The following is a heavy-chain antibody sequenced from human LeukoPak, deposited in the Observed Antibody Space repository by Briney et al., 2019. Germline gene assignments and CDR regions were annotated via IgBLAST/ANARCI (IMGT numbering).Heavy chain of an antibody. CDR3: ARDQRYYGSGSYSGGFDP. D-gene: IGHD3-10*01. CDR2: ISSSSSYI. J-gene: IGHJ5*02. CDR1: GFTFSSYS. V-gene: IGHV3-21*01. Sequence: GGSLRLSCVASGFTFSSYSMNWVRQAPGKGLEWVSSISSSSSYIHYADSVKGRFTISRDNAKNSLYLQMNSLRAEDTAVYYCARDQRYYGSGSYSGGFDPWGQGTLVTVSS.